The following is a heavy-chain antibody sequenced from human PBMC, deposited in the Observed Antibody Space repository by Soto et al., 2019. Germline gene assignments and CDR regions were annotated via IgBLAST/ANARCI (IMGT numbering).Heavy chain of an antibody. CDR2: ISYDGTNK. CDR3: ARDPKTSGGQHWAFNYFDS. D-gene: IGHD7-27*01. J-gene: IGHJ4*02. CDR1: GFSFSISP. Sequence: SGGSLRLSCAASGFSFSISPMHWVRQAPGKGPEWVALISYDGTNKFYADSVKGRFTISRDNSKSTLYLQVDSLRPEDAAVYYCARDPKTSGGQHWAFNYFDSWGQGTLVTSPQ. V-gene: IGHV3-30-3*01.